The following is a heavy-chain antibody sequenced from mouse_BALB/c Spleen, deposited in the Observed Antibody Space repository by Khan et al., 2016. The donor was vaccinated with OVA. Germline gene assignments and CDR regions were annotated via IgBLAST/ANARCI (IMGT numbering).Heavy chain of an antibody. CDR2: ISTYTGEP. D-gene: IGHD1-1*01. CDR3: ARFRDYYGSSSYYFDS. V-gene: IGHV9-1*02. J-gene: IGHJ2*01. CDR1: GYTFTNYG. Sequence: QIQLVQSGPELKKPGETVKISCKASGYTFTNYGMNWVKQAPGKGLKWMGWISTYTGEPTYVDDFKGRFAFSLETSASTAYLQINNLKNEDMATXFCARFRDYYGSSSYYFDSWGQGTTLTVSS.